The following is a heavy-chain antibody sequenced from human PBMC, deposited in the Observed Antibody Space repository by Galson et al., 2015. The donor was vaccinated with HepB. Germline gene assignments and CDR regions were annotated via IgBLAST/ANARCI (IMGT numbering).Heavy chain of an antibody. J-gene: IGHJ4*02. V-gene: IGHV3-33*01. Sequence: SLRLSCAASGFTFSSYAMNWVRQAPGKGLEWVAVIWYDGTIKYYTDSVRGRFTISRDNSKNTLFLQMSCLRVEDTAVYYCARDLGFGLDYWGQGTLVMVSS. CDR1: GFTFSSYA. CDR3: ARDLGFGLDY. D-gene: IGHD3-16*01. CDR2: IWYDGTIK.